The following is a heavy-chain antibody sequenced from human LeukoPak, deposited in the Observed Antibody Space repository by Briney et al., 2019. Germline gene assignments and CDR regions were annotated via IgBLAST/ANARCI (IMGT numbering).Heavy chain of an antibody. D-gene: IGHD2-21*02. Sequence: SETLSLTCTVSGGSISSGDYYWSWIRQPPGKGLEWIGYIYYSGSTYYNPSLKSRVTISVDTSKNQFSLKLSSVTAADTAVCYCARRHCGGDCEFDYWGQGTLVTVSS. CDR2: IYYSGST. CDR1: GGSISSGDYY. J-gene: IGHJ4*02. CDR3: ARRHCGGDCEFDY. V-gene: IGHV4-30-4*01.